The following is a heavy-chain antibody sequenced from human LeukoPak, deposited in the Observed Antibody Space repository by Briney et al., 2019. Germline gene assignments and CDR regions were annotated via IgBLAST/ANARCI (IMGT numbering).Heavy chain of an antibody. Sequence: SETLSLTCAVYGGSFSGYYWSWIRQPPGKGLEWIGEINHSGSTNYNPSLKSRVTISVDTSKNQFSLKLSSVTAADTAVYYCARRSGHSSSWSSHYYYYYYMDVWGKGTTVTISS. CDR3: ARRSGHSSSWSSHYYYYYYMDV. D-gene: IGHD6-13*01. J-gene: IGHJ6*03. CDR1: GGSFSGYY. CDR2: INHSGST. V-gene: IGHV4-34*01.